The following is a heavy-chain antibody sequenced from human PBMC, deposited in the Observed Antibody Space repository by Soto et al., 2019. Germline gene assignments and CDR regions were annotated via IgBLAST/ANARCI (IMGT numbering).Heavy chain of an antibody. CDR1: GGSISSSSYY. V-gene: IGHV4-39*01. Sequence: SETLSLTCTVSGGSISSSSYYWGWIRQPPGKGLEWIGSIYYSGSTYYNPSLKSRVTISVDTSKNQFSLKLSSVTAADTAVYYCARIGYQLLNRWGQGTLVTVSS. D-gene: IGHD2-2*01. CDR2: IYYSGST. J-gene: IGHJ5*02. CDR3: ARIGYQLLNR.